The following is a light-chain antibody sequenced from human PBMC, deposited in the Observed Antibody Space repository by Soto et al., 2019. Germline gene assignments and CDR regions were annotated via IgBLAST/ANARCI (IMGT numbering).Light chain of an antibody. J-gene: IGKJ4*01. CDR1: QSLLYNNTYNY. CDR3: AQGLQIPLT. CDR2: FGS. Sequence: EIVMTQSPLTLPVTPGEPASISCRSSQSLLYNNTYNYLDWYVQKPGQSPQLLIYFGSNRAPGVPDRFSGSGSGTDFTLKISRVEAEDVGVYFCAQGLQIPLTFGGGTK. V-gene: IGKV2-28*01.